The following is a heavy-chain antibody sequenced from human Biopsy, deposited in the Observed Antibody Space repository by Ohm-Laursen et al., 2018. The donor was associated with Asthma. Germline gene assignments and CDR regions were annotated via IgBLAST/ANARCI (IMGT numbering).Heavy chain of an antibody. CDR1: GYTFNSAG. CDR2: ISVYNGNT. D-gene: IGHD3-10*01. V-gene: IGHV1-18*01. Sequence: ASVKVSCKSSGYTFNSAGITWVRQASGQGLEWMGWISVYNGNTKVAQKLQDRVTMITDTSTSTAYMQLRSLRSDDTAVYFCARAVDYSHYYGIDVWGQGTTVTVS. J-gene: IGHJ6*02. CDR3: ARAVDYSHYYGIDV.